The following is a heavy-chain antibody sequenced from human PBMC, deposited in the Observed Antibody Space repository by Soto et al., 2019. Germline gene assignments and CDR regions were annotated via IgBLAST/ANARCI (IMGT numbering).Heavy chain of an antibody. CDR3: ARGERGYSYGVFDN. CDR1: GGSISSYY. V-gene: IGHV4-59*01. CDR2: ILYTGST. J-gene: IGHJ4*02. Sequence: SETLSLTCTVSGGSISSYYWSWIRQPPGKGLEWIGYILYTGSTNYNPSLKSRVTISVDTSKNQFSLKMSSVTTADTAVYYCARGERGYSYGVFDNWGQGTLVTVSS. D-gene: IGHD5-18*01.